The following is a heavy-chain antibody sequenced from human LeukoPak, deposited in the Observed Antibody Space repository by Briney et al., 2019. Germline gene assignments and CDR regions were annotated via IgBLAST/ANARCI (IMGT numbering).Heavy chain of an antibody. D-gene: IGHD2-15*01. CDR2: INHSGGT. V-gene: IGHV4-34*01. J-gene: IGHJ5*02. Sequence: SETLSLTCTVYGGSFSGYYWSWIRQPPGKGLEWIGEINHSGGTNYNPSLKSRVTISVDTSKNQFSLKLNSVTAADTAVYYCARAVRYCSGGSCSYNWFDPWGQGTLVTVSS. CDR1: GGSFSGYY. CDR3: ARAVRYCSGGSCSYNWFDP.